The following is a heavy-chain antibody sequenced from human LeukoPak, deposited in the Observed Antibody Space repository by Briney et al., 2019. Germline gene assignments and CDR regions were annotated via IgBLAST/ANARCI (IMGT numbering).Heavy chain of an antibody. V-gene: IGHV4-34*01. Sequence: PSETLSLTCAVHGGSFSGYYWNWVRQPPGKGQEWVGEINHSGSTNYNPSLKSRVTISVDTSKNQFSLKLSSVTAADTAVYYCARGGATMVRGVHGYWGQGTLVTVSS. J-gene: IGHJ4*02. CDR1: GGSFSGYY. CDR2: INHSGST. D-gene: IGHD3-10*01. CDR3: ARGGATMVRGVHGY.